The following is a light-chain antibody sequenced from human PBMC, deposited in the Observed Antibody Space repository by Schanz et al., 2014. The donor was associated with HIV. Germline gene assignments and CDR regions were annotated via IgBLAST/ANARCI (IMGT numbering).Light chain of an antibody. CDR3: QQYDRSSWT. V-gene: IGKV1-5*03. Sequence: DIQMTQSPSTLSASVGDRVTLTCRASQTIYSWLAWYQQKPGRAPNLLIYQASTLETGVPSRFSGSGSGTEFTLTISSLQPDDFATYYCQQYDRSSWTFGLGTKVETK. CDR2: QAS. J-gene: IGKJ1*01. CDR1: QTIYSW.